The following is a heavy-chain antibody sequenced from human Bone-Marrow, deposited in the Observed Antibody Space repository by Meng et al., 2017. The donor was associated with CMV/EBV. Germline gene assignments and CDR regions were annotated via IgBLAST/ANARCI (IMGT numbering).Heavy chain of an antibody. J-gene: IGHJ6*02. CDR2: ISYDGSNK. CDR1: GFTFSSYA. V-gene: IGHV3-30*04. Sequence: GESLKISCAASGFTFSSYAMHWVRQAPGKGLEWVAVISYDGSNKYYADSVKGRFTISRDNSKNTLYLQMNSLRAEDTAVYYCARVVGSLQYYYYYYGMDVWGQGTTVTVSS. D-gene: IGHD1-26*01. CDR3: ARVVGSLQYYYYYYGMDV.